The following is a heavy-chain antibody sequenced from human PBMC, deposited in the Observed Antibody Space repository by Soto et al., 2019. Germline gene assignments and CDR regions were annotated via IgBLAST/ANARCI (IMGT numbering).Heavy chain of an antibody. D-gene: IGHD2-8*01. CDR3: TAGKLYPSLDFDY. CDR2: IRSKDYGGTT. J-gene: IGHJ4*02. Sequence: GGSLRLSCTASGFTFGDYAMSLVRQAPGKGLEWVGFIRSKDYGGTTEYAASVKGRFTISRDDSKSIAYLQMNSLKTEDTAVYYCTAGKLYPSLDFDYWGQGTLVTVSS. CDR1: GFTFGDYA. V-gene: IGHV3-49*04.